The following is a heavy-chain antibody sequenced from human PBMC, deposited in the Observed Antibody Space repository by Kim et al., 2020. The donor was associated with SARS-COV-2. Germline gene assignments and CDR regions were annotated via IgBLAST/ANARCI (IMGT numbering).Heavy chain of an antibody. Sequence: SETLSLTCAVYGGSFSGYYWSWIRQPPGKGLEWIGEINHSGSTNYNPSLKSRVTISVDTSKNQFSLKLSSVTAADTAVYYCARVSSWYGLYVVSYYYYGMDVWGQGTTVTVSS. CDR2: INHSGST. CDR3: ARVSSWYGLYVVSYYYYGMDV. V-gene: IGHV4-34*01. CDR1: GGSFSGYY. J-gene: IGHJ6*02. D-gene: IGHD6-13*01.